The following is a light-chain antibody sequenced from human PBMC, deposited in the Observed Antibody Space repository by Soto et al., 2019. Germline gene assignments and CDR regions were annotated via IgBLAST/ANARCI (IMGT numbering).Light chain of an antibody. CDR1: QSVSNW. CDR3: QQYNSYPLT. J-gene: IGKJ1*01. CDR2: DAS. V-gene: IGKV1-5*01. Sequence: DIQMTQSPSTLSASVGDRVTITCRASQSVSNWLAWYQQKPGIAPKLLIFDASSLASGVPSRFSGSGSGTEFTLTITSLQPDDFATYYCQQYNSYPLTFGQGTKVEIK.